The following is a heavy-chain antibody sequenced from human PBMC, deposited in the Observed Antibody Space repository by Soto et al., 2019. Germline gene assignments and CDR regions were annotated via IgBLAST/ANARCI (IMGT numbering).Heavy chain of an antibody. V-gene: IGHV1-69*19. D-gene: IGHD3-10*01. CDR2: ISTMFGSA. J-gene: IGHJ4*02. CDR1: GGTFNTYA. Sequence: QVQLVQSGAEMKKPGSSVKVSCQSSGGTFNTYAMNWVRQAPGQGPEWMGDISTMFGSASYAPKFQGRVSISADDATGTSSMHLSSLTSEDTALYFCARGVPVPTPAFVYWGQGTLVTVSS. CDR3: ARGVPVPTPAFVY.